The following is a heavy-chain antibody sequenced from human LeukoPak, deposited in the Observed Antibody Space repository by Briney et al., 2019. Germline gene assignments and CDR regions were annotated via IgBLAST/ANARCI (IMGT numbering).Heavy chain of an antibody. CDR2: ISWNSGSM. Sequence: GGSLRLSCAASGFTFDDYAMHWVRQAPGKGLEWVSGISWNSGSMGYADSVKGRFTISRDNAKNSLYLQMNSLRAEDTALYYCAKDTEAILSYDFWGGYVGAPIDYWGQGTLVTVSS. V-gene: IGHV3-9*01. D-gene: IGHD3-3*01. J-gene: IGHJ4*02. CDR1: GFTFDDYA. CDR3: AKDTEAILSYDFWGGYVGAPIDY.